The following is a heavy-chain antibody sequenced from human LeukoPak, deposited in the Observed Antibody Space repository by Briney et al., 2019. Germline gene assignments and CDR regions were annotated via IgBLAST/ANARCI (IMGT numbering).Heavy chain of an antibody. V-gene: IGHV4-39*01. CDR1: GGSISSSSYY. J-gene: IGHJ4*01. CDR3: SRPPLGAPYYFDY. CDR2: IYNSGST. Sequence: SETLSLTCTVSGGSISSSSYYWGWIRPPPGQGLEWLGRIYNSGSTYYNPSLKSPVTISVDTSKNQFSLKLSSVTAADTAVYYCSRPPLGAPYYFDYWGQGTLVTVSS. D-gene: IGHD1-26*01.